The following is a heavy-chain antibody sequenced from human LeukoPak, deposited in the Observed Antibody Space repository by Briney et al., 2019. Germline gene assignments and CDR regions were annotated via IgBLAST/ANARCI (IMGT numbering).Heavy chain of an antibody. V-gene: IGHV3-74*01. CDR3: ARVPEYSNYVDY. D-gene: IGHD4-11*01. CDR1: GFTFSSYW. Sequence: PGGSLRLSCAASGFTFSSYWMHWVRQAPGKGLVWVSRINSDGSSTSYADSVKGRFTISRDNAKNTLYLQMNSLRAEDTAVYYCARVPEYSNYVDYWGQGTLVIVSS. CDR2: INSDGSST. J-gene: IGHJ4*02.